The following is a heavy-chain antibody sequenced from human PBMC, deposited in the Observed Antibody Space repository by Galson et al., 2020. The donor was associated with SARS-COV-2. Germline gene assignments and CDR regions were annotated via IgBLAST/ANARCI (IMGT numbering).Heavy chain of an antibody. CDR3: AKDLGVSGIEVVGS. D-gene: IGHD2-8*01. V-gene: IGHV3-23*01. CDR1: GVTFSTCA. Sequence: GGSLRLSCVASGVTFSTCAMSWVHQAPGEGLEWVSSITRSGDRTFYADSVRGRFTVSRDDSKSTLYLEMNNLRAEDTAGFYCAKDLGVSGIEVVGSWGQGTLVTVSS. CDR2: ITRSGDRT. J-gene: IGHJ4*02.